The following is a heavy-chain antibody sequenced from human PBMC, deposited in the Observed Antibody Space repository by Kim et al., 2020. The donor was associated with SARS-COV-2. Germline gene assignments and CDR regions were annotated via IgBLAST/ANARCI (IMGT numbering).Heavy chain of an antibody. D-gene: IGHD5-18*01. Sequence: YADSLKGRFTISRDHAENSLYLQMNSLSAEDTAVYYCARGMRGFSYGKIDYWGQGTLVTVSS. CDR3: ARGMRGFSYGKIDY. V-gene: IGHV3-21*01. J-gene: IGHJ4*02.